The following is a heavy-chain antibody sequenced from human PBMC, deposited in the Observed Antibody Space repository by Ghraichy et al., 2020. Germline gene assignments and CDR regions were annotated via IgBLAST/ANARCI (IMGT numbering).Heavy chain of an antibody. Sequence: GGSLRLSCAASGFTFSNAWMSWVRQAPGKGLEWVGRIKSKTDGGTTDYAAPVKGRFTISRDDSKNTLYLQMNSLKTEDTAVYYCTTDPPENTTPPHYWGQGTLVTVSS. CDR1: GFTFSNAW. CDR3: TTDPPENTTPPHY. CDR2: IKSKTDGGTT. V-gene: IGHV3-15*01. J-gene: IGHJ4*02. D-gene: IGHD2-15*01.